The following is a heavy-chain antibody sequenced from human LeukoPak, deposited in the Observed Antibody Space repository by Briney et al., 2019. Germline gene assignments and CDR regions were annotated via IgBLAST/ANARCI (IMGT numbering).Heavy chain of an antibody. D-gene: IGHD1-26*01. V-gene: IGHV1-46*01. CDR3: ATERKWGGQSY. J-gene: IGHJ4*02. Sequence: GASVKVSCRASGYTFTGYYIHWVRQAPGQGLEWMGIINPSGGSTSYAQKFQGRVTMTRDTSTSTVYMELSSLRSEDTAVYYCATERKWGGQSYWGQGTLVTVSS. CDR2: INPSGGST. CDR1: GYTFTGYY.